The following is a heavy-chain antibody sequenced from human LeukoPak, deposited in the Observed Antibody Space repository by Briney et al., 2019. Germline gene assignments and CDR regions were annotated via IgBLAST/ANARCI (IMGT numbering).Heavy chain of an antibody. CDR1: GGSISSSSYY. V-gene: IGHV4-39*07. CDR3: ARDSGVEYSSSWYDY. D-gene: IGHD6-6*01. J-gene: IGHJ4*02. CDR2: IYTSGST. Sequence: PSETLSLTCTVSGGSISSSSYYWGWIRQPPGKGLEWIGSIYTSGSTNYNPSLKSRVTMSVDTSKNQFSLKLSSVTAADTAVYYCARDSGVEYSSSWYDYWGQGTLVTVSS.